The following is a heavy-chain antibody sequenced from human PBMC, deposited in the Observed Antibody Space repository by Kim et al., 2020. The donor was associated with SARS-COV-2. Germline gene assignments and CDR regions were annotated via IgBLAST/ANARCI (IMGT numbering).Heavy chain of an antibody. J-gene: IGHJ4*02. CDR2: IYYSGST. CDR3: ARQYYYGSGSPDY. CDR1: GGSISSSSYY. D-gene: IGHD3-10*01. V-gene: IGHV4-39*01. Sequence: SETLSLTCTVSGGSISSSSYYWGWIRQPPGKGLEWIGSIYYSGSTYYNPSLKSRVTISVDTSKNQFSLKLSSVTAADTAVYYCARQYYYGSGSPDYWGQGTLVTVSS.